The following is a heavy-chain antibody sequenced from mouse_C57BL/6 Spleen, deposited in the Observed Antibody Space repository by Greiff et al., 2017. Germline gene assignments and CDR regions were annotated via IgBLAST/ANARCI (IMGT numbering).Heavy chain of an antibody. Sequence: VQLQPPGAELVKPGASVKLSCKASGYTFTSYWMHWVKQRPGRGLAWIGRIDPKSGGTKYNEKFKGKAPLTVDQPSSTAYMQLSSLTSEDSAVYYCAREGYYDGRGWYFDVWGTGTTVTVSS. CDR1: GYTFTSYW. CDR2: IDPKSGGT. D-gene: IGHD1-1*01. V-gene: IGHV1-72*01. J-gene: IGHJ1*03. CDR3: AREGYYDGRGWYFDV.